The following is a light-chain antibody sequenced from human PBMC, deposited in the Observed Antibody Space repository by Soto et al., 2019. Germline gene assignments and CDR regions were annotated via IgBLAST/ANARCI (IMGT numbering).Light chain of an antibody. V-gene: IGKV3-20*01. CDR3: QQYGNSPST. CDR1: QRVISNY. J-gene: IGKJ3*01. CDR2: GAS. Sequence: EIVLTQSPGTLSLSPGERATLSCRASQRVISNYLAWYQQKPGQAPRLLIYGASSRATGIPDRFSGSGSGTDFTLTISRPEPEDFAVYYCQQYGNSPSTFGPGTKVDIK.